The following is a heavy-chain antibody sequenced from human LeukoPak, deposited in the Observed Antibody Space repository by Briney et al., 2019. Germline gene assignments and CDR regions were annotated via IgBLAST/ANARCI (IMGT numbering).Heavy chain of an antibody. J-gene: IGHJ6*03. Sequence: GGSLRLSCAASGFTFSSYGMHWVRQAPGNGLEWVAFIRYDGSNKYYADSVKGRFTISRDNYKNTLYLQMNSLRAEDTAVYYCAKAAVGGTYYYYYMDVWGKGTTVTVSS. D-gene: IGHD1-26*01. CDR1: GFTFSSYG. CDR3: AKAAVGGTYYYYYMDV. CDR2: IRYDGSNK. V-gene: IGHV3-30*02.